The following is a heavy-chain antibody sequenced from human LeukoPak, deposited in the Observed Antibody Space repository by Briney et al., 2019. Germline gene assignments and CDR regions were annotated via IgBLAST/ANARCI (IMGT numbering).Heavy chain of an antibody. CDR3: ARPPPPGCSSTSCYTDAFDI. Sequence: SPSETLSLTCIVSGGSISSSSYYWGWIRQPPGKGLEWIGEINHSGSTNYNPSLKSRVTISVDASKNQFSLKLSSVTAADTAVYYCARPPPPGCSSTSCYTDAFDIWGQGTMVTVSS. CDR1: GGSISSSSYY. D-gene: IGHD2-2*01. J-gene: IGHJ3*02. CDR2: INHSGST. V-gene: IGHV4-39*07.